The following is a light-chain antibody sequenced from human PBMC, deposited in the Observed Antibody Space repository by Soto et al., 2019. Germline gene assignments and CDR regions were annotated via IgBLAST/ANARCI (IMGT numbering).Light chain of an antibody. CDR1: QSVSSN. CDR3: QQYNNCPYT. V-gene: IGKV3-15*01. J-gene: IGKJ2*01. Sequence: EIVMTQSPATLPVSPGERAALSCRASQSVSSNFAWYQQKPGQAPRLLIYGGSTRATGTTDSFSGSGSGTDFTLTISSQLSEDFGVYYCQQYNNCPYTFGLGTKLEIK. CDR2: GGS.